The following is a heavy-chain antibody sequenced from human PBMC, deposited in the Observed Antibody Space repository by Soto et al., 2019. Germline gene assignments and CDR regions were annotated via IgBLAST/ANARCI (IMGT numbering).Heavy chain of an antibody. CDR1: GYTFTSYY. J-gene: IGHJ6*02. V-gene: IGHV1-46*01. CDR3: ARDLWPYLYDFWSGYYNYYYYGMDA. Sequence: ASVKVSCKAPGYTFTSYYMHWVRQAPGQGLEWMGIINPSGGSTSYAQKFQGRVTMTRDTSTSTVYMELSSLRSEDTAVYYCARDLWPYLYDFWSGYYNYYYYGMDAWGQGTTVTVSS. D-gene: IGHD3-3*01. CDR2: INPSGGST.